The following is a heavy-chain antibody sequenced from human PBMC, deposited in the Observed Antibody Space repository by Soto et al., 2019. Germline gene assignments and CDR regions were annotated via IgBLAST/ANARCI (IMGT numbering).Heavy chain of an antibody. CDR3: SILLVARRDKRAKLV. V-gene: IGHV3-30-3*01. D-gene: IGHD3-9*01. CDR2: ISYDGSNK. J-gene: IGHJ6*03. Sequence: ERVTIISYDGSNKYYADFVKGRFTISRDNSKNTLYLQMNSLGTEDTAVYYCSILLVARRDKRAKLVWC.